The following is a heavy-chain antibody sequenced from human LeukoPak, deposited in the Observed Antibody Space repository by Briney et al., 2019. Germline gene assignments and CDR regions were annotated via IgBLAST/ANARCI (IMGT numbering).Heavy chain of an antibody. J-gene: IGHJ4*02. CDR1: RFTFSSHA. CDR3: ARDCSGGSCYLDY. Sequence: GGSLTLSCAASRFTFSSHAMTWVRHAPGKGLEGVSYISSSRSTIYYADSVKGRFTISRDDAKNSVFLQMNSLRDEDTAVYYCARDCSGGSCYLDYWGRGNLVTVSS. V-gene: IGHV3-48*02. D-gene: IGHD2-15*01. CDR2: ISSSRSTI.